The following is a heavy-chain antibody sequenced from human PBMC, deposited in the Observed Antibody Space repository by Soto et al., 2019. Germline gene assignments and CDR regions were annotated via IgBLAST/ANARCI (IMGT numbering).Heavy chain of an antibody. V-gene: IGHV1-69*01. J-gene: IGHJ3*02. D-gene: IGHD3-22*01. CDR2: IIPIFGTA. Sequence: QVQLVQSGAELKKPGSSVKVSCKASGGTFSSYAISWVRQAHGQGLEWMGGIIPIFGTANYAQKFQGRVTITSDESTSTAYMELSSRGSEATTVYYFARGRGQYYYDSSGYYPRYRDAFDIWGQGTMVTVSS. CDR1: GGTFSSYA. CDR3: ARGRGQYYYDSSGYYPRYRDAFDI.